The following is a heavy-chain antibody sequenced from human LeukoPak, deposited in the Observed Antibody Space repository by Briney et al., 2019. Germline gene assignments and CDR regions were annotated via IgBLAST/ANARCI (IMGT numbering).Heavy chain of an antibody. CDR3: AGSHSSTWYPDC. V-gene: IGHV6-1*01. Sequence: SQTLSLTCAISGDSVSSNSATWNRIRKSPSRGLEWMGRTYYRSKRYNEYAASVKSRTTINPDTSKNQFSLHLNSVTPEDTAVYYCAGSHSSTWYPDCWGQGTLVTVSS. J-gene: IGHJ4*02. CDR1: GDSVSSNSAT. CDR2: TYYRSKRYN. D-gene: IGHD6-13*01.